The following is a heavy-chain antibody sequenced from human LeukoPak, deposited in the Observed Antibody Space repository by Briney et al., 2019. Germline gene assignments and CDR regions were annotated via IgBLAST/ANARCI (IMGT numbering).Heavy chain of an antibody. V-gene: IGHV3-30*03. CDR2: ISYDGSNK. CDR3: ARDRYYYDSSGYYYYYYYGMDV. Sequence: GGSLRLSRAASGFTFSSYGMHWVRQAPGKGLEWVAVISYDGSNKYYADSVKGRFTISRDNSKNTLYLQMNSLRAEDTAVYYCARDRYYYDSSGYYYYYYYGMDVWGQGTTVTVSS. J-gene: IGHJ6*02. D-gene: IGHD3-22*01. CDR1: GFTFSSYG.